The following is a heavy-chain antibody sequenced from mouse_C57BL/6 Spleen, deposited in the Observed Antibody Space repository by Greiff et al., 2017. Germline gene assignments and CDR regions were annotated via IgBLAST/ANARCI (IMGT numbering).Heavy chain of an antibody. CDR2: ISYSGST. J-gene: IGHJ1*03. CDR3: ARSYYSSYWYFDV. CDR1: GYSITSDY. V-gene: IGHV3-8*01. Sequence: EVHLVESGPGLAKPSQTLSLTCSVTGYSITSDYWNWIRKFPGNKLEYMGYISYSGSTYYNPSLKSRISITRDTSKNQYYLQLNSVTTEDTATYYCARSYYSSYWYFDVWGTGTTVTVSS. D-gene: IGHD2-5*01.